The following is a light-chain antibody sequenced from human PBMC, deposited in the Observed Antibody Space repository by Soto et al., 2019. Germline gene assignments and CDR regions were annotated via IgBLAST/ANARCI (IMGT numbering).Light chain of an antibody. CDR2: DAS. Sequence: EIVLTQSPATLSLSPGERATLSCRASQSVITYLAWYQHQPGQTPRLLIYDASNRATGVPARFSGSGSGTDFTLTISSLEPEDFAIYYCQQRSNWPPFTFGPGTKVDIK. CDR1: QSVITY. CDR3: QQRSNWPPFT. J-gene: IGKJ3*01. V-gene: IGKV3-11*01.